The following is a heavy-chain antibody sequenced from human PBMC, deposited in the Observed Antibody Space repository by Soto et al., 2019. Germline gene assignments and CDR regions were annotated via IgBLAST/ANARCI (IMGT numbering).Heavy chain of an antibody. CDR3: ARISYWVTDY. CDR1: GASLSSGSYY. D-gene: IGHD2-8*02. J-gene: IGHJ4*02. V-gene: IGHV4-61*01. Sequence: SETLSLTCTVSGASLSSGSYYWSWIRQPPGKGLEWIGYFYYTGTTKYNPSLESRVTISADTSKNQFSLNLTSVTAADTAVYYRARISYWVTDYWGQGDLVTGSS. CDR2: FYYTGTT.